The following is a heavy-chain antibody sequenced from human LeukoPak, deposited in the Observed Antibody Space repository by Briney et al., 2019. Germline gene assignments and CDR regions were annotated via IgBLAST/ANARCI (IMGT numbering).Heavy chain of an antibody. Sequence: PGGSLRLSCAASGFTFSSYEMNWVRQAPGKGLEWVSSISSSSSYIYYADSVKGRFTISRDNAKNSLYLQMNSLRAEDTAVYYCARDVAAISYWGQGTLVTVSS. D-gene: IGHD2-15*01. J-gene: IGHJ4*02. CDR1: GFTFSSYE. V-gene: IGHV3-21*01. CDR3: ARDVAAISY. CDR2: ISSSSSYI.